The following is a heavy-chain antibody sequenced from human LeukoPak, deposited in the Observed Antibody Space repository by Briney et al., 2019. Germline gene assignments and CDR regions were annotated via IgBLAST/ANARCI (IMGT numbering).Heavy chain of an antibody. CDR2: IYSDNT. CDR3: ARRAGAYSHPYDY. D-gene: IGHD4/OR15-4a*01. Sequence: PGGSLRLSCVASGFIVSSNCMSWVRQAPGKGLEWVSFIYSDNTHYSDSVKGRFTISRDNSKNTLYLQMNSLRAEDTAVYYCARRAGAYSHPYDYWGQGTLVTVSS. J-gene: IGHJ4*02. CDR1: GFIVSSNC. V-gene: IGHV3-53*01.